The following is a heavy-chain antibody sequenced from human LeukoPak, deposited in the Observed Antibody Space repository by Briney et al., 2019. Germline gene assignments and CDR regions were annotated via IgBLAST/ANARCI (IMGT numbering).Heavy chain of an antibody. Sequence: SETLSLTCAVCGGSFSGYYWSWIRQPPGKGLEWIGEINHSGSTNYNPSLKSRVTISVDTSKNQFSLKLSSVTAADTAVYYCARGGVGYSSSWYARFDPWGQGTLVTVSS. V-gene: IGHV4-34*01. CDR1: GGSFSGYY. D-gene: IGHD6-13*01. J-gene: IGHJ5*02. CDR2: INHSGST. CDR3: ARGGVGYSSSWYARFDP.